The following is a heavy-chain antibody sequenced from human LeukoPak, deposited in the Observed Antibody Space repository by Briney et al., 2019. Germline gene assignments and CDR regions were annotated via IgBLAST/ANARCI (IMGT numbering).Heavy chain of an antibody. CDR1: GDSISSYY. D-gene: IGHD3-10*01. CDR2: IYYSGNT. J-gene: IGHJ3*02. V-gene: IGHV4-59*12. CDR3: AKSNGYGLVDI. Sequence: SETLSLACTVSGDSISSYYWSWIRQPPGKGLEWIGYIYYSGNTNYSPSLRSRVTISLDTSRNQFSLKLNSVTAADTAVYYCAKSNGYGLVDIWGQGTMVTVSS.